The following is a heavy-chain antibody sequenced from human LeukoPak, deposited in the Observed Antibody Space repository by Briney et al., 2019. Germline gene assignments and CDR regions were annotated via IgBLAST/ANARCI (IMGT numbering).Heavy chain of an antibody. J-gene: IGHJ4*02. D-gene: IGHD6-13*01. V-gene: IGHV1-46*01. CDR3: ALIAPPHN. CDR2: INPSGTIT. Sequence: ASVKVSCKASGITFTSYYIHWVRQAPGRGLEWMGKINPSGTITTSAPKYQGRVTVTKDTSTNTVYMELSSLRSDDTAVYYCALIAPPHNWGQGTLVTVSS. CDR1: GITFTSYY.